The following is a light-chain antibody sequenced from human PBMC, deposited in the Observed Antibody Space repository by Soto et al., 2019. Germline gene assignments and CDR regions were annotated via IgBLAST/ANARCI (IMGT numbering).Light chain of an antibody. V-gene: IGLV2-14*01. Sequence: QSALTQPASVSGSPGQSFTISCTGTSSDVGGYNYVSWYQQHPGKAPKLMIYEVSNRPSGVSNRFSGSKSGNTASLTISGLQAEDEADYYCSSYTSSSNYVFGTGTKVTVL. CDR3: SSYTSSSNYV. J-gene: IGLJ1*01. CDR2: EVS. CDR1: SSDVGGYNY.